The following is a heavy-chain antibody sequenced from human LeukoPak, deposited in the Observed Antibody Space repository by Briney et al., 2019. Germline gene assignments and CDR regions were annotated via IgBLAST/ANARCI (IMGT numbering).Heavy chain of an antibody. J-gene: IGHJ4*02. CDR1: GFIFSDFG. D-gene: IGHD7-27*01. CDR3: ARDPSSLPLGTWVETTVTDGFFDF. Sequence: GGSLRLSCTTSGFIFSDFGMSWVRHVPGKGLEWVSGIIGSDDTTSYADSVKGRFTISRDNSKNSVYLEMNNLRPEDAAVYYCARDPSSLPLGTWVETTVTDGFFDFWGQGTLVSVSS. V-gene: IGHV3-23*01. CDR2: IIGSDDTT.